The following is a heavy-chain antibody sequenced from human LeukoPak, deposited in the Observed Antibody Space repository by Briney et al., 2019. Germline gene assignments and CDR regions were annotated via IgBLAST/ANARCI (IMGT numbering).Heavy chain of an antibody. Sequence: GGSLRLSCAASGFTFSSCGMSWVRQAPGKGLEWVSAISGSGGATYYTGSVKGRFTISRDNSKNTLYLQMNGLRAEDTAVYYCAKYSPYDILTGSKYYFDFWGQGALVTVSS. J-gene: IGHJ4*02. CDR3: AKYSPYDILTGSKYYFDF. D-gene: IGHD3-9*01. V-gene: IGHV3-23*01. CDR2: ISGSGGAT. CDR1: GFTFSSCG.